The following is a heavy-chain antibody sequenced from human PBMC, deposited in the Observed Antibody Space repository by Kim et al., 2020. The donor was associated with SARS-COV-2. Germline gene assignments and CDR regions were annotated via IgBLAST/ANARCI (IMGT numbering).Heavy chain of an antibody. CDR3: ARGGGLQFDY. J-gene: IGHJ4*02. V-gene: IGHV4-39*01. Sequence: SETLSLTCTVSGGSISSSSYYWGWIRQPPGKGLEWIGSIYYSGSTYYNPSLKSRVIISVDTSKNQFSLKLSSVTAADTAVYYCARGGGLQFDYWGQGTLVTLSS. CDR1: GGSISSSSYY. D-gene: IGHD5-12*01. CDR2: IYYSGST.